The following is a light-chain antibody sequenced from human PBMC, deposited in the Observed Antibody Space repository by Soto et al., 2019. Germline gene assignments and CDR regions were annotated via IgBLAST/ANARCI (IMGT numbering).Light chain of an antibody. CDR3: KEYGSSARFT. CDR2: GAS. V-gene: IGKV3-20*01. J-gene: IGKJ3*01. Sequence: EIVLTQSPGTLSLSPGERATLSCRASQTISSSSLAWYQQKPDQAPRLLIYGASSRATGIPDRFSVRGSGTDLTLTISRLEPEHVAVYYCKEYGSSARFTFGPGTKVDIK. CDR1: QTISSSS.